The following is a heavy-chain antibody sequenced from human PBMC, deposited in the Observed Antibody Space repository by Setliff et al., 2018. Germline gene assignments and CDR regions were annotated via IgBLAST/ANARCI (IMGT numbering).Heavy chain of an antibody. Sequence: GESLKISCKGSGYSFGNYWIAWVRQMPGKGLEWMGVIYPGDSDTRYSPSFQGQVTISADKSISTAFLQWSSLKASDTAMYYCARHFRNWYFDYWGQGTLVTAPQ. J-gene: IGHJ4*02. CDR1: GYSFGNYW. CDR2: IYPGDSDT. CDR3: ARHFRNWYFDY. D-gene: IGHD1-1*01. V-gene: IGHV5-51*01.